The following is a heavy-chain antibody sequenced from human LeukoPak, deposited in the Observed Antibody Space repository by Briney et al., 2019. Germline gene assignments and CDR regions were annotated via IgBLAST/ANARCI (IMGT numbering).Heavy chain of an antibody. V-gene: IGHV4-38-2*02. CDR1: GYSISRNYY. CDR3: AKDGALDY. J-gene: IGHJ4*02. CDR2: IYHTGST. Sequence: SETLSLTCTVSGYSISRNYYWGWIRQPPGKGLEWIGSIYHTGSTYYNPSLKSRVTLSIDTSKNQFSLNLTSVTAADTAVYYCAKDGALDYWGQGTLVIVSS.